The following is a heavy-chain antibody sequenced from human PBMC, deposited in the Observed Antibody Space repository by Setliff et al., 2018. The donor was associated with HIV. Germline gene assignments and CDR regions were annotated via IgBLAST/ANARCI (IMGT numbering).Heavy chain of an antibody. D-gene: IGHD1-20*01. CDR2: MFYSGAT. Sequence: LSLTCTVSGGSITSHFWSWIRQPPGKGLEWIGSMFYSGATNYNPSLKSRVTLSVDTSKNQFSLKLTSVTAADTAVYYCARDPLGYNWRRYFDFWGQGTLVTVSS. CDR3: ARDPLGYNWRRYFDF. V-gene: IGHV4-59*11. J-gene: IGHJ4*02. CDR1: GGSITSHF.